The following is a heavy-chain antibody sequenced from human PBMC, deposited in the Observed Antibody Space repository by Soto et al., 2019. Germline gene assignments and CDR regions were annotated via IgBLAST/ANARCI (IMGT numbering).Heavy chain of an antibody. CDR1: GFTFSSYG. V-gene: IGHV3-33*01. CDR3: ARDWNRRGYPPFDI. J-gene: IGHJ3*02. CDR2: IWYDGSNK. D-gene: IGHD5-18*01. Sequence: QVQLVESGGGVVQPGRSLRLSCAASGFTFSSYGMHWVRQAPGKGLEWVAVIWYDGSNKYYADSVKGRFTISRDNSKNTLYLQMNSLRAEDTAVYYCARDWNRRGYPPFDIWGQGTMVTVSS.